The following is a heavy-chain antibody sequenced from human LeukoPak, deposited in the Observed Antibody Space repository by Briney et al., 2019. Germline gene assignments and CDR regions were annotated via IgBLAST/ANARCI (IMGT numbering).Heavy chain of an antibody. J-gene: IGHJ4*02. D-gene: IGHD2-21*01. CDR2: IYYSGST. CDR1: GGSISSYY. V-gene: IGHV4-59*08. Sequence: SETLSLTCTVSGGSISSYYWSWIRQPPGKGLEWIGYIYYSGSTNYNPSLKSRVTISVDTSKNQFSLKLSSVTAADTAVYYCARHPNSRVYYFDYWGQGTLVTVSS. CDR3: ARHPNSRVYYFDY.